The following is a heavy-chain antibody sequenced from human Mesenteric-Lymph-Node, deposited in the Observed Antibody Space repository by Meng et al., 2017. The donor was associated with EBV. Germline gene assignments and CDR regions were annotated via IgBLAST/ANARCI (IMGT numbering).Heavy chain of an antibody. CDR1: GFIFTSYS. CDR3: ARHYASTWFEADPTTAKVPIDH. J-gene: IGHJ4*02. D-gene: IGHD6-13*01. V-gene: IGHV3-21*06. Sequence: EVHLVESGGGLVKPGGSXXLSCAASGFIFTSYSMTWVRQAPGKGLDWVSSISSSSNFIHYADSVKGRFTISRDTAKSSQFLQMNSLRAEDTAVYYCARHYASTWFEADPTTAKVPIDHWGQGILVTVSS. CDR2: ISSSSNFI.